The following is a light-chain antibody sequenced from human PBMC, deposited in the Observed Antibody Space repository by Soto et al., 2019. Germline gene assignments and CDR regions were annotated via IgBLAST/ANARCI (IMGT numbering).Light chain of an antibody. Sequence: NFMLTQPHSVSESPGKTVTISCTGSSGSIASNYVQWYQQRPGSAPTTVIYEDNQRPSGVPHRFSGSIDSSSNSASLTISGLKTEDEADYYCQSSDSSMVVFGGGTKLTVL. CDR2: EDN. V-gene: IGLV6-57*02. J-gene: IGLJ2*01. CDR3: QSSDSSMVV. CDR1: SGSIASNY.